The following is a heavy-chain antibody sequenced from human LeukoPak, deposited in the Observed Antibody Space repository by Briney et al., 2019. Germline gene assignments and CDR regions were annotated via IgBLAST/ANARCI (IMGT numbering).Heavy chain of an antibody. CDR2: IRYDGSNK. CDR1: GFSFSNSD. Sequence: PGGSLRLSCAASGFSFSNSDMHWVRQAPGKGLEWVAFIRYDGSNKYYEDSVKGRLTISRDNAKNTLFLRMYSLRPEDTAVYYCVKEIRRNYFNGMDVWGQGTSVTVSS. V-gene: IGHV3-30*02. CDR3: VKEIRRNYFNGMDV. J-gene: IGHJ6*02.